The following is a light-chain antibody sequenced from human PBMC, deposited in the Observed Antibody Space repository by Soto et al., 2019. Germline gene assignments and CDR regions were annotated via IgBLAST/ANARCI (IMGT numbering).Light chain of an antibody. CDR3: QKYNDALLT. CDR2: DAS. Sequence: DIQMTQSLSSLSASVGDRVSITCQASQDISYYLNWYQQKPGKAPKLLIYDASNLQSGVPARFSGSGSGIDFTLTISTLQPEDVATYYCQKYNDALLTFGGGTKVDIK. J-gene: IGKJ4*01. CDR1: QDISYY. V-gene: IGKV1-27*01.